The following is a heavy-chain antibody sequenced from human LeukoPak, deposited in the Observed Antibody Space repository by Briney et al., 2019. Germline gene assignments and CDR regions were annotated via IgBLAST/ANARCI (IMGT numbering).Heavy chain of an antibody. J-gene: IGHJ4*02. CDR1: GYAFTGYY. CDR2: INPNSGGT. V-gene: IGHV1-2*02. CDR3: ARDLHCGGDCYAFEFGAVDY. D-gene: IGHD2-21*02. Sequence: ASVTVSCKASGYAFTGYYMHWVRQAPGQGLEWMGWINPNSGGTNYAQKFQGRVTMTRDTSISTAYMELSRLRSDDTAVYYCARDLHCGGDCYAFEFGAVDYWGQGTLVTVSS.